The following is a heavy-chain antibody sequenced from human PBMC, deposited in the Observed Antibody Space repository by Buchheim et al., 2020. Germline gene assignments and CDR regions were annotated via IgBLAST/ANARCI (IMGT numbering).Heavy chain of an antibody. D-gene: IGHD3-10*01. J-gene: IGHJ5*02. CDR3: ARRGDVLLWFGELSRTSWFDP. CDR2: IYYSGST. CDR1: GGSISSSSYY. V-gene: IGHV4-39*01. Sequence: QLQLQESGPGLVKPSETLSLTCTVSGGSISSSSYYWGWIRQPPGKGLEWIGSIYYSGSTYYNPSLKSRVTISVDTSKNQFSLKLGSVTAADTAVYYCARRGDVLLWFGELSRTSWFDPWGQGTL.